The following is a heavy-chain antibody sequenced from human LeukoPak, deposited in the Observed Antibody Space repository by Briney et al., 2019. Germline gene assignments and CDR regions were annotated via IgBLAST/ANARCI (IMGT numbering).Heavy chain of an antibody. J-gene: IGHJ4*02. CDR1: GGTFSSYA. V-gene: IGHV1-69*05. D-gene: IGHD3-3*01. CDR3: ASSFTTIFGVDRHYYFDY. Sequence: GASVKVSCKASGGTFSSYAISWVRQAPGQGLEWMGGIIPIFGTANYAQKFQGRVTITTDESTSTAYIELSSLRSEDTAVYYCASSFTTIFGVDRHYYFDYWGQGTLVTVSS. CDR2: IIPIFGTA.